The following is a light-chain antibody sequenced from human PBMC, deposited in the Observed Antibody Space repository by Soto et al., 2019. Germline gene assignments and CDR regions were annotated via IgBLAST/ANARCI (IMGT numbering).Light chain of an antibody. V-gene: IGLV7-46*01. J-gene: IGLJ1*01. Sequence: QAVVTQEPSLTVSPGGTVTLTCGSSTGPVTSGHYPYWFQQKPGQAPRALIYDTSNKHSWTPARFSGSLLGDKAALTLSGAQPEDEADYYCLLSYRAARLYVFGTGTKLTVL. CDR1: TGPVTSGHY. CDR3: LLSYRAARLYV. CDR2: DTS.